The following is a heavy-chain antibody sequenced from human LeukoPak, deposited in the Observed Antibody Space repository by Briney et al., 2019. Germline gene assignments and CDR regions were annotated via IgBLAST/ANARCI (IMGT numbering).Heavy chain of an antibody. CDR2: IYYSGTT. Sequence: PSETLSLTCTVSGGSISSSYWSWLRQSPGQGLEWIGYIYYSGTTYCNPSLKSRVAVSVDTSKNQFSLKLSSVAAADTAVYFCASARLGTFYFDSWGQGTLVTVSS. D-gene: IGHD3-22*01. J-gene: IGHJ4*02. CDR3: ASARLGTFYFDS. CDR1: GGSISSSY. V-gene: IGHV4-59*08.